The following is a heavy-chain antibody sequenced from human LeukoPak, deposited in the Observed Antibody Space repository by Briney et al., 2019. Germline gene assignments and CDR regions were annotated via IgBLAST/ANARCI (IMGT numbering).Heavy chain of an antibody. J-gene: IGHJ4*02. D-gene: IGHD5-18*01. CDR3: AREAMYSYGNNFDY. CDR1: GGSISSGGYY. Sequence: SQTLSLTCTVSGGSISSGGYYWSWIRQHPGKGLEWIGYIYYSGSTYYNPSLMSRVTISVDTSKNQFSLKLSSVTAADTAVYHCAREAMYSYGNNFDYWGQGTLVTVSS. V-gene: IGHV4-31*03. CDR2: IYYSGST.